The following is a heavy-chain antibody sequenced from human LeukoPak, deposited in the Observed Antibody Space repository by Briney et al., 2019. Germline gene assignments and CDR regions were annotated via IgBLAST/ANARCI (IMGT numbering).Heavy chain of an antibody. D-gene: IGHD3-9*01. CDR2: INHSGST. Sequence: SETLPLTCAVYGGSFSGYYWSWIRQPPGKGLEWIGEINHSGSTNYNPSLKSRVTISVDTSKNQFSLKLSSVTAADTAVYYCARGGGYDILTGADYYYYGMDVWGQGTTVTVSS. V-gene: IGHV4-34*01. J-gene: IGHJ6*02. CDR3: ARGGGYDILTGADYYYYGMDV. CDR1: GGSFSGYY.